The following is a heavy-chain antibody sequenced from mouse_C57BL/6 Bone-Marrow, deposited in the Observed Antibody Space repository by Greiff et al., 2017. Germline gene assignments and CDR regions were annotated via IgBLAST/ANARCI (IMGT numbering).Heavy chain of an antibody. CDR2: IDPNSGGT. CDR3: ARAITTVRYFDV. Sequence: KPGRGLEWIGRIDPNSGGTKYNEKFKSKATLTVDKPSSTAYMQLSSLTSEDSAVYYCARAITTVRYFDVWGTGTTVTVSS. V-gene: IGHV1-72*01. J-gene: IGHJ1*03. D-gene: IGHD1-1*01.